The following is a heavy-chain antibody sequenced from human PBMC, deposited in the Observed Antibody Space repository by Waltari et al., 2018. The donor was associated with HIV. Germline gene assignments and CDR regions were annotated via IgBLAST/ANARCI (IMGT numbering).Heavy chain of an antibody. V-gene: IGHV5-51*01. CDR3: ARRGMAAAGTGAGAFDY. J-gene: IGHJ4*02. CDR1: GYSFTNYW. CDR2: IYPVDSDP. Sequence: EVQLVQSGAEVKKPGESLKISCKGSGYSFTNYWIGWVRQMPGKGLEWMGIIYPVDSDPRYRPSFQGQVTISAVKSISTAYLQLSSLKASDTAMYYCARRGMAAAGTGAGAFDYWGQGTLVTVSS. D-gene: IGHD6-13*01.